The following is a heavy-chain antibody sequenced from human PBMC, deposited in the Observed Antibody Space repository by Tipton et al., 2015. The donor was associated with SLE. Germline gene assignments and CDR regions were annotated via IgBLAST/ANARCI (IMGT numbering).Heavy chain of an antibody. Sequence: GLVKPSETLSLTCTVSGGSISSFYWNWIRQPPGKGLEWIGYISNGGYNNYKTSLKSRLTITRDTSKNQFSLKVRSVTTADTAVNYCTSGYSRRDAFDIWGQGTMVTVSS. J-gene: IGHJ3*02. CDR1: GGSISSFY. CDR2: ISNGGYN. V-gene: IGHV4-4*09. CDR3: TSGYSRRDAFDI. D-gene: IGHD6-13*01.